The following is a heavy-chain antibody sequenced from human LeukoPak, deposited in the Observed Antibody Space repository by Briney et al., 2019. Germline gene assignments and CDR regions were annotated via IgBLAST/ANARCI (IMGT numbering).Heavy chain of an antibody. CDR1: GGSFSSYA. CDR3: ARVVKPYYYYYGMDV. CDR2: IIPIFGTA. J-gene: IGHJ6*02. D-gene: IGHD4-23*01. Sequence: ALVKLSCKASGGSFSSYAISWVRQAPGQGLEWMGGIIPIFGTANYAQKFQGRVTITADESTSTTYMELSSLRSEDTAVYYCARVVKPYYYYYGMDVWGQGTTVTVSS. V-gene: IGHV1-69*13.